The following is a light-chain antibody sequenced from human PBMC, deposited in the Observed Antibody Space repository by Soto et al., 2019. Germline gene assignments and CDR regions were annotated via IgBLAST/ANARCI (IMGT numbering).Light chain of an antibody. J-gene: IGKJ1*01. CDR3: QQYTYWART. V-gene: IGKV3-15*01. CDR2: GAS. CDR1: QSVGAN. Sequence: EIVMTQSPATLSVSPGERATLSCRASQSVGANLAWYQQKPGQAPRLLIYGASTRAAGISPRFSGGGSGTAFTLTISSLQSDDFGVYYCQQYTYWARTFGQGTKVGIK.